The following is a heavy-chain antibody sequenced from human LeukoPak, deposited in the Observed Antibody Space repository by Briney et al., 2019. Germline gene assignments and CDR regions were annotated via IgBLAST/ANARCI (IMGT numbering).Heavy chain of an antibody. CDR2: INHSGST. D-gene: IGHD1-26*01. J-gene: IGHJ3*02. CDR3: ARVRSYSASSPSPFXX. CDR1: GGSFSGYY. V-gene: IGHV4-34*01. Sequence: PSETLSLTCAVYGGSFSGYYWSGVRQPPGKGLECIGEINHSGSTNYNPSLTSRVTISVDTSKNQCSLKLSSVTASDTAVYYGARVRSYSASSPSPFXXWGQXTMXT.